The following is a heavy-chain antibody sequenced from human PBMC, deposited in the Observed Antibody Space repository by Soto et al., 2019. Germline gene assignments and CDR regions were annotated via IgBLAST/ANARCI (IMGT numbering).Heavy chain of an antibody. CDR2: MSSSGRTK. CDR1: GFTFSSYE. Sequence: EVQLVESGGGLVQPGGYLRLSCAASGFTFSSYEMNWVRQAPGKGLEWVSYMSSSGRTKYYEDAVKGRFTISRDNAKNSLYLQMNSLRAEGTAVYYCARSGSNWNDGARWYFDYWGQGTLVIVSS. D-gene: IGHD1-20*01. CDR3: ARSGSNWNDGARWYFDY. J-gene: IGHJ4*02. V-gene: IGHV3-48*03.